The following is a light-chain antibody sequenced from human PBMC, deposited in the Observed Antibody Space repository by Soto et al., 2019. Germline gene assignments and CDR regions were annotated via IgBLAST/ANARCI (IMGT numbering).Light chain of an antibody. V-gene: IGKV3-11*01. CDR3: QQRSNWPPMWT. CDR1: QSVSTY. Sequence: ENVLTQSPATLSLSPGERATLSCRASQSVSTYLAWYQQKPGQAPRLLIYDTSNRATGIPARFSGSGSGTDFHLTISSLEPEDFAVYYCQQRSNWPPMWTFVQGTKVEIK. CDR2: DTS. J-gene: IGKJ1*01.